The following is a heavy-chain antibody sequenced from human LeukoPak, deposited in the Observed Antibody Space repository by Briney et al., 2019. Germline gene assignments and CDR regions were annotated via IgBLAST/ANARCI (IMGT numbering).Heavy chain of an antibody. CDR2: IWHDGSNS. CDR1: GFTFSSYG. CDR3: ARGNPPSQPVDL. D-gene: IGHD2-2*01. Sequence: QPGGSLRLSCAASGFTFSSYGMHWVRQAPGKGLEWLAVIWHDGSNSRYADFVKGRFTISRDDSRNTAYLQMNSLRAEDTAVYYCARGNPPSQPVDLWGQGTLVTVSS. V-gene: IGHV3-33*01. J-gene: IGHJ5*02.